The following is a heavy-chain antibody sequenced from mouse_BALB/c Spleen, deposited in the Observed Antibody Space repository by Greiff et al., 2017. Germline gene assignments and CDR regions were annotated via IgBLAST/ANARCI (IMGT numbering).Heavy chain of an antibody. CDR2: ISYSGST. Sequence: EVKLVESGPSLVKPSQTLSLTCSVTGDSITSGYWNWIRKFPGNKLEYMGYISYSGSTYYNPSLKSRISITRDTSKNQYYLQLNSVTTEDTATYYCARCGYRDYAMDYWGQGTSVTVSS. CDR1: GDSITSGY. D-gene: IGHD2-14*01. J-gene: IGHJ4*01. CDR3: ARCGYRDYAMDY. V-gene: IGHV3-8*02.